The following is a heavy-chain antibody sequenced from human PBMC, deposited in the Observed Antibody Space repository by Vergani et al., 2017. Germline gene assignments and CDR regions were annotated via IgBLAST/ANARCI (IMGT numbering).Heavy chain of an antibody. CDR2: IYYSGST. CDR1: GGSISSYY. CDR3: ARDSLIVAVPAATYNWFDP. V-gene: IGHV4-59*01. D-gene: IGHD2-2*01. J-gene: IGHJ5*02. Sequence: QVQLQESGPGLVKPSETLSLTCTVSGGSISSYYWSWIRQPPGKGLEWIGYIYYSGSTNYNPSLKSRVTISVDTSKNQFSLKLSSVTAADTAVYYCARDSLIVAVPAATYNWFDPWGQGTLVTVSS.